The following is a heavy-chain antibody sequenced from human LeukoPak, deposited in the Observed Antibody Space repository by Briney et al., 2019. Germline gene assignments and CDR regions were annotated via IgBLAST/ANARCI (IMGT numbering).Heavy chain of an antibody. CDR1: GFTFSSYA. D-gene: IGHD6-13*01. CDR3: AREDVAAAGLFDY. CDR2: ISYDGSNK. Sequence: PGRSLRLSCAASGFTFSSYAMHWVRQAPGKGLEWVAVISYDGSNKHYADSVEGRFTISRDNSKNTLYLQMNSLRAEDTAVYYCAREDVAAAGLFDYWGQGTLVTVSS. V-gene: IGHV3-30-3*01. J-gene: IGHJ4*02.